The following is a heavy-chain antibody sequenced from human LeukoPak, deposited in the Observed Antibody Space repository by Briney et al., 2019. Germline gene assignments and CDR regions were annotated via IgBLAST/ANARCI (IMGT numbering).Heavy chain of an antibody. CDR3: ARDRTPYCGGDCYSRLDV. D-gene: IGHD2-21*01. CDR1: GGTFSSYA. J-gene: IGHJ6*04. V-gene: IGHV1-69*05. CDR2: IIQIFGSA. Sequence: SVKVSCKASGGTFSSYAISWVRQAPGQGLEWMGGIIQIFGSANYAQKFQGRVTISTDESTSTAYMELSSLRPEDTAVYYCARDRTPYCGGDCYSRLDVWGKGTTVTVSS.